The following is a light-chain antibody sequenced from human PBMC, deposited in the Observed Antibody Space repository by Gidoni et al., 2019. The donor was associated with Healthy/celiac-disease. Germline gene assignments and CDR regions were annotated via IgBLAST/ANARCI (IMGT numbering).Light chain of an antibody. Sequence: DIQMTQSPSSLSASVGDRVTITCQASQDISHYLNWYQQKPGKAPKLLIYDASNLETGVPSMFSGSGSGTDFTFAIRSLQPEGIATFYCQQYDNLPLTFGPGTKVDIK. CDR2: DAS. CDR3: QQYDNLPLT. CDR1: QDISHY. V-gene: IGKV1-33*01. J-gene: IGKJ3*01.